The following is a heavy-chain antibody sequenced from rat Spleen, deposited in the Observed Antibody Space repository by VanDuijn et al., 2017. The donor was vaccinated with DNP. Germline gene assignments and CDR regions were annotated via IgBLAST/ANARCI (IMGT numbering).Heavy chain of an antibody. CDR2: IHSSNGIT. Sequence: EVQLVESGGDRVQPGRSLKLSCVASAFPFNKYWMTWFRQVPGKGLGWVASIHSSNGITYYPDSVKGRFTLSRDNAKNTLYLQMNSLRSEDTATYHCAIYAYSGDNWFGYWGQGTLVTVSS. J-gene: IGHJ3*01. V-gene: IGHV5-31*01. CDR3: AIYAYSGDNWFGY. D-gene: IGHD1-1*01. CDR1: AFPFNKYW.